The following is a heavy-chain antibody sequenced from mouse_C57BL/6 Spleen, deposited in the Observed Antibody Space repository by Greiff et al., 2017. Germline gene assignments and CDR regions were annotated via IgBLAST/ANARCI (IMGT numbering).Heavy chain of an antibody. D-gene: IGHD1-1*01. CDR3: AREYYGSSYWYFDV. V-gene: IGHV1-80*01. Sequence: VQLQQSGAELVKPGASVTISCKASGYAFSSYWMNWVKQRPGKGLEWIGQIYPGDGVTNYNGKFKGKATLSAAKSSSTAYMQLSSLTSEDSAVYFCAREYYGSSYWYFDVWGTGTTVTVSS. CDR1: GYAFSSYW. CDR2: IYPGDGVT. J-gene: IGHJ1*03.